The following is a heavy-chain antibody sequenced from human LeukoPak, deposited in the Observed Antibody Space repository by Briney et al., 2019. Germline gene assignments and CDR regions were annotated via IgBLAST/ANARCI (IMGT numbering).Heavy chain of an antibody. CDR2: IYTSGST. V-gene: IGHV4-4*07. CDR1: GGSISSYY. Sequence: PSETLSLTCTVSGGSISSYYWSWIRQPAGKGLEWIGRIYTSGSTNYNPSLKSRVTMSVDPSKNQFSLKLSSVTAADTAVYYCARDPMSYCSSTSCPLGFDPWGQGTLVTVSS. D-gene: IGHD2-2*01. CDR3: ARDPMSYCSSTSCPLGFDP. J-gene: IGHJ5*02.